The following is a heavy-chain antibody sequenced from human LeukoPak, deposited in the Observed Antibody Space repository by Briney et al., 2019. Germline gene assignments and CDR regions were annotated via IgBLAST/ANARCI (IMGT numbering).Heavy chain of an antibody. V-gene: IGHV5-51*01. J-gene: IGHJ3*02. CDR3: AREYCSGGSCYSDAFDI. CDR1: GYSFTSYW. D-gene: IGHD2-15*01. Sequence: GESLKISCKGSGYSFTSYWIGWVRQMPGKGLEWMGIIYPGDSDTRYSPSFQGQVTISADKSISTAYLQWSSLKASDTAMYYCAREYCSGGSCYSDAFDIWGQGTMVNVSS. CDR2: IYPGDSDT.